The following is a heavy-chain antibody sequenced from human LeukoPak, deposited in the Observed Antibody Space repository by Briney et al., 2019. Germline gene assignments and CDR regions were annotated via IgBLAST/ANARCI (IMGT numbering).Heavy chain of an antibody. V-gene: IGHV4-59*01. CDR3: ARVRFYDTTGYSTSYYLNY. J-gene: IGHJ4*02. D-gene: IGHD3-22*01. CDR1: GGPFIASY. Sequence: PSETLSLTCAVSGGPFIASYWSWIRQPPGKGLEWIGYTHYSGTGNYNPSLKSRVTISIDTSKNRFSLRLTSVTAADTAVYYCARVRFYDTTGYSTSYYLNYCGEAALVTVSS. CDR2: THYSGTG.